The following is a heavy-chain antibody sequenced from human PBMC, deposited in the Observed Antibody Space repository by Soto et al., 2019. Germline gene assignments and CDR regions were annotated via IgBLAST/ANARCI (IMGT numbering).Heavy chain of an antibody. CDR3: ARMRGLGEISPYFDY. D-gene: IGHD3-16*02. V-gene: IGHV4-59*01. CDR2: IYYSGRT. J-gene: IGHJ4*02. CDR1: GGSISDYQ. Sequence: QVQLQESGPGLVRPSETLSLTCSISGGSISDYQWNWIRQPPGQGLEWIGDIYYSGRTNYNPPLKSRVTVSLDTSSQQFSLRLTSVTAAYTVVYYCARMRGLGEISPYFDYWGQGTLVPVSS.